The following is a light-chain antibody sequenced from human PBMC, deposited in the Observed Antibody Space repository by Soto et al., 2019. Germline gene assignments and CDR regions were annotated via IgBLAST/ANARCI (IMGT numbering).Light chain of an antibody. CDR3: QQSYSSVLP. V-gene: IGKV1-39*01. Sequence: DIQMTQSPSSLAAYVGDRVTLNCRPSQSISNYLNWYQQKSGGAPKLLLYAASNLQSGVQSRFSGSRSGTNFTLTITSLQPEDFATYYCQQSYSSVLPFGGGTKVEIK. CDR1: QSISNY. CDR2: AAS. J-gene: IGKJ4*01.